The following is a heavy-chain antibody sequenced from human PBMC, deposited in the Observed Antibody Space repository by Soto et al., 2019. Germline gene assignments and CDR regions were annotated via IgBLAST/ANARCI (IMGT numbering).Heavy chain of an antibody. CDR2: ISAYNGNT. V-gene: IGHV1-18*01. CDR3: ARGGELLLRYAFDI. CDR1: GYTFTTYG. J-gene: IGHJ3*02. D-gene: IGHD1-26*01. Sequence: ASVKVSCKASGYTFTTYGISWVRQAPGQGLEWMGWISAYNGNTNYAQKVQGRVTMTTDTSTSTAYMELRSLRSDDTAVYYCARGGELLLRYAFDIWGQGTMVTVSS.